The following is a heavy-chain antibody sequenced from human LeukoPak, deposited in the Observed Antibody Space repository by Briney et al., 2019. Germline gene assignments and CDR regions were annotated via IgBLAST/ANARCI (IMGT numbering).Heavy chain of an antibody. D-gene: IGHD7-27*01. CDR1: GGSISSYY. J-gene: IGHJ2*01. Sequence: SETLSLTCTVSGGSISSYYWSWIRQPPGKGLEWIGYIYYSGSTNYNPSLKSRVTISVDTSKNQFSLKLSSVTAADTAVYYCARAPTGSYWYFDLWGRGTLVTVSS. V-gene: IGHV4-59*01. CDR3: ARAPTGSYWYFDL. CDR2: IYYSGST.